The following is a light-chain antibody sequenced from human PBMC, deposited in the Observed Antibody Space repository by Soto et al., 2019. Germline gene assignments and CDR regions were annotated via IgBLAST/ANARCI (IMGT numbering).Light chain of an antibody. CDR3: CSYAGSSTPYG. J-gene: IGLJ1*01. Sequence: QSALTQPASVSGSPGQSITISCTGTSSDVGSYNLVSWYQQHPGKAPKLMIYEGSKRPSGVSNRFSGSKSGNTASLTISGLQAEDEADYYCCSYAGSSTPYGFGTGTKVTVL. CDR1: SSDVGSYNL. CDR2: EGS. V-gene: IGLV2-23*01.